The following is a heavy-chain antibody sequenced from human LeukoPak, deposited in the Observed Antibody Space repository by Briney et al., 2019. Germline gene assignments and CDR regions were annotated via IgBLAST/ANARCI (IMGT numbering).Heavy chain of an antibody. D-gene: IGHD3-22*01. CDR2: INHSGST. CDR3: ARGYILHYYDSSGYYY. Sequence: PSETLSLTCAVYGGSFSGYYWSWIRQPPGKGLEWIGEINHSGSTNYNPSLKSRVTISVDTSKNQFSLKLSSVTAADTAVYYCARGYILHYYDSSGYYYWGQGTLVTVSS. J-gene: IGHJ4*02. CDR1: GGSFSGYY. V-gene: IGHV4-34*01.